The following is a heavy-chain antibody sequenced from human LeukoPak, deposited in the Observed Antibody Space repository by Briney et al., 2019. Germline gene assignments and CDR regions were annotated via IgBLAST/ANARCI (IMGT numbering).Heavy chain of an antibody. CDR1: GFTFDDYA. CDR2: ISGDGGST. J-gene: IGHJ4*02. Sequence: GGSLRLSCAASGFTFDDYAMHWVRQAPGKGLEWVSLISGDGGSTYYADSVKGRFTISRDNSKNTLYLQMNSLRAEDTAVYYCARTIVAYYFDYWGQGTLVTVSS. D-gene: IGHD5-12*01. CDR3: ARTIVAYYFDY. V-gene: IGHV3-43*02.